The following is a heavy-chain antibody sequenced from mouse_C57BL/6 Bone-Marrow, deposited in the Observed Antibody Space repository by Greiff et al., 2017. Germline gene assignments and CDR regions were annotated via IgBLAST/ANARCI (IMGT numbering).Heavy chain of an antibody. V-gene: IGHV1-22*01. CDR2: INPDNGGT. CDR1: GYTFTDYN. J-gene: IGHJ1*03. CDR3: ARCIKGLYWYFDV. D-gene: IGHD3-3*01. Sequence: EVQLQQSGPELVKPGASVKMSCKASGYTFTDYNMHWVKQSHGKSLEWIGYINPDNGGTSYNQKFKGKATLTVNKSSSTAYMELRSLTSEDSAVYYCARCIKGLYWYFDVWGTGTTVTVSS.